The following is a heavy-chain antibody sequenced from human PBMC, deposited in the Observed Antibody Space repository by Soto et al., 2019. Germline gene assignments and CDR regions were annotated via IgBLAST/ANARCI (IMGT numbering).Heavy chain of an antibody. CDR1: GGSVNSGDW. V-gene: IGHV4-4*02. J-gene: IGHJ4*02. D-gene: IGHD3-16*02. Sequence: PSETLSLTCDVSGGSVNSGDWWNWVRQPPGKGLEWIGEISHGGKINYNPSLVSRVTISLDKSKNQFSLNLFSVTAADTAVYYCARDHRYSDKKWAFDYWGRGALVTVSS. CDR3: ARDHRYSDKKWAFDY. CDR2: ISHGGKI.